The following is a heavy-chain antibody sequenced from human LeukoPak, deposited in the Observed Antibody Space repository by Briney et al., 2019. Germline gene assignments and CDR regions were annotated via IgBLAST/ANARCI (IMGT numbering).Heavy chain of an antibody. V-gene: IGHV4-61*02. CDR2: IYTSGST. J-gene: IGHJ3*02. CDR1: GGSISSGSHY. CDR3: ARRTFSRAFDI. Sequence: PSETLSLTCTVSGGSISSGSHYWTWIRQPAGKGLEWIGRIYTSGSTNYNPSLKSRVTISVDTSKNQFSLKLSSVTAADTAVYYCARRTFSRAFDIWGQGTMVTVSS. D-gene: IGHD3-3*02.